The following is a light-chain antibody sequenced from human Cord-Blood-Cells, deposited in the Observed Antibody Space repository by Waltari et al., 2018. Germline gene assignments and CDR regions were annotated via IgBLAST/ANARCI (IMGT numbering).Light chain of an antibody. V-gene: IGKV3-11*01. Sequence: EIVFTQSPATLSLSQGDRATLSCRANQSVSSYLAWYQQKPGQAPSLLIYDASNRAPGIQARFSCSGSRTDFTLTISSLGPEDFVVYYCQQRSNWLTFGGGTKVEIK. J-gene: IGKJ4*01. CDR2: DAS. CDR3: QQRSNWLT. CDR1: QSVSSY.